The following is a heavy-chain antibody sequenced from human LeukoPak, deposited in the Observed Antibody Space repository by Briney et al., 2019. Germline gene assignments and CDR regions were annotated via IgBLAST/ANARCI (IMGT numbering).Heavy chain of an antibody. Sequence: PSETLSLTCTVSGGSISSSSYYWGWIRQPPGKGLEWIGSIYYSGSTYYNPSLKSRVTISVDTSKNQFSLKLSSVTAADTAVYYCASRTHCSGGSCYSDDAFDIWGQGTMVTVSS. CDR1: GGSISSSSYY. CDR3: ASRTHCSGGSCYSDDAFDI. CDR2: IYYSGST. V-gene: IGHV4-39*07. J-gene: IGHJ3*02. D-gene: IGHD2-15*01.